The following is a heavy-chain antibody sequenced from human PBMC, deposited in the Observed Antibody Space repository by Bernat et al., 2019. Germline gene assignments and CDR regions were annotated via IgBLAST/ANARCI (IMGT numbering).Heavy chain of an antibody. D-gene: IGHD5-18*01. CDR1: GFTVSSNY. CDR3: ARSRRYSYGYFDY. CDR2: IKQDGSEK. J-gene: IGHJ4*02. Sequence: EVQVVESGGGLIQPGGSLRLSCAASGFTVSSNYMSWVRQAPGKGLEWVANIKQDGSEKYYVDSVKGRFTISRDNAKNSLYLQMNSLRAEDTAVYYCARSRRYSYGYFDYWGQGTLVTVSS. V-gene: IGHV3-7*03.